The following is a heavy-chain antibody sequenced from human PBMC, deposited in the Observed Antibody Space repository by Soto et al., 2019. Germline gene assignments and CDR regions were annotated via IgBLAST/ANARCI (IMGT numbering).Heavy chain of an antibody. CDR1: GFTFSSYA. D-gene: IGHD4-17*01. CDR2: ISYDGSNK. CDR3: AREADDYGDY. Sequence: GGSLRLSCAASGFTFSSYAMHWVRQAPGKGLEWVAVISYDGSNKYYADSVKGRFTISRDNSKNTLYLQMNSLRAEDTAVYYCAREADDYGDYWGQGTLVTVSS. V-gene: IGHV3-30-3*01. J-gene: IGHJ4*02.